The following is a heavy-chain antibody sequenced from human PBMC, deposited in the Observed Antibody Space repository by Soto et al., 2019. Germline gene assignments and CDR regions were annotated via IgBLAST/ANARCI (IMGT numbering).Heavy chain of an antibody. Sequence: PGGSLRLSCAASGFTFSSYSMNWVRQAPGKGLEWVSSISSSSSYIYYADSVKGRFTISRDNAKNSLYLQMNSLRAEDTAVYYCARATVTTSWYFDLWGRGTLVTVSS. D-gene: IGHD4-17*01. J-gene: IGHJ2*01. CDR2: ISSSSSYI. CDR3: ARATVTTSWYFDL. V-gene: IGHV3-21*01. CDR1: GFTFSSYS.